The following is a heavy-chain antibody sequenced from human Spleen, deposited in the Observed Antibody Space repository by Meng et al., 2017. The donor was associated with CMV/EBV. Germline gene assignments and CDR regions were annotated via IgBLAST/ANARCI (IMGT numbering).Heavy chain of an antibody. CDR2: INPHSGGA. D-gene: IGHD3-3*01. Sequence: ASVKVSCKASGYTFTGYYMHWLRQAPGQGFEWVGWINPHSGGASYAQSFQGRVTMTRDTSISTAYMGLTSLRFDDTAVYYCARSPDFWSGHFDFWGLGTLVTVSS. CDR1: GYTFTGYY. J-gene: IGHJ4*02. V-gene: IGHV1-2*02. CDR3: ARSPDFWSGHFDF.